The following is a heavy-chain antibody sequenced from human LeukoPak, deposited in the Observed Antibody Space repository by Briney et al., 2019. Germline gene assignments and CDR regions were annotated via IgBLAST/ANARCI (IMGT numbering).Heavy chain of an antibody. CDR1: GFTFDDYA. CDR3: AKDMGRGYSYGYEGY. CDR2: ISGDGGST. V-gene: IGHV3-43*02. Sequence: GSLRLSCAASGFTFDDYAMHWVRQAPGKGLEWVSLISGDGGSTYYADSVKGRFTISRDNSKNSLYLQMNSLRTEDTALYYCAKDMGRGYSYGYEGYWGQGTLVTVSS. D-gene: IGHD5-18*01. J-gene: IGHJ4*02.